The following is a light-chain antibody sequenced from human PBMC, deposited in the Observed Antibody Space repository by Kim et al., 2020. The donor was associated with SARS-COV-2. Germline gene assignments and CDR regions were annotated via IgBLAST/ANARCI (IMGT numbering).Light chain of an antibody. Sequence: QSALTQPASVSGSPGQSITISCTGSSGDIGRYNFVTWYQQHPDKAPKLMIYNVTKRPSGVSNRFSGSKSGNTASLTISGLQAEDEVDYYCSSFTSSGTFVFGGGTKSPS. V-gene: IGLV2-14*03. CDR2: NVT. J-gene: IGLJ2*01. CDR3: SSFTSSGTFV. CDR1: SGDIGRYNF.